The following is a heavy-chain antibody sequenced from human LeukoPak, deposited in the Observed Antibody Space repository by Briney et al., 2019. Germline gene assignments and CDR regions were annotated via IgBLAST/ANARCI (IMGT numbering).Heavy chain of an antibody. J-gene: IGHJ5*02. V-gene: IGHV5-51*01. Sequence: GESLKISCNGSGYSFTSYWIGWVRQMPGQGLEWMGIIYPGDSDTRYSPSFQGQVTISADKSISTAYLQWSSLKASDTAMYYCARRRSPNWFDPWGQGTLVTVSS. CDR2: IYPGDSDT. CDR3: ARRRSPNWFDP. CDR1: GYSFTSYW.